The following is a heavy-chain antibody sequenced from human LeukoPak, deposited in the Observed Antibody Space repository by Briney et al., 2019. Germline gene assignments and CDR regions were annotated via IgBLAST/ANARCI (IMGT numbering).Heavy chain of an antibody. V-gene: IGHV3-23*01. CDR3: AKDRPNYYGSNGHYYRRDGDS. CDR2: ISSIGDVT. CDR1: GFIFSTYA. J-gene: IGHJ5*01. Sequence: GGSLRLSCAASGFIFSTYAMSWVSQAQGKGLEWVSAISSIGDVTYYVGSVKGRFNSYRDNCKNKVYLQMDNLRAEDTAIYYCAKDRPNYYGSNGHYYRRDGDSWGQGALVTVSS. D-gene: IGHD3-22*01.